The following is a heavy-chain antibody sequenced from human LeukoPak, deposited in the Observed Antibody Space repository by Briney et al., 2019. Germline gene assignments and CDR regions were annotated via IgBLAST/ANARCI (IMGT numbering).Heavy chain of an antibody. J-gene: IGHJ5*02. Sequence: GGSLRLSCAASGFTFSSYWMHWVRQTPGKGLMWVSRIESDGSTIYADSVKDRFTISRDNGKNTVYLQMNSLRVDDTAMYYCARAVTYFYGSVTYDWFDPWGQGTLVTVSS. CDR1: GFTFSSYW. CDR3: ARAVTYFYGSVTYDWFDP. D-gene: IGHD3-10*01. CDR2: IESDGST. V-gene: IGHV3-74*01.